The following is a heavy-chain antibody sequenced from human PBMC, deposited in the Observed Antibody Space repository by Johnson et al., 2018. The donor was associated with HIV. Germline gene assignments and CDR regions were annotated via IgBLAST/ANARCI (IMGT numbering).Heavy chain of an antibody. CDR2: ISSSGSTI. D-gene: IGHD6-6*01. J-gene: IGHJ3*02. Sequence: QVQLVESGGGLVKPGGSLRLSCAASGFTFSDYYMSWIRQAPGKGLEWVSYISSSGSTIYYADSVKGRFTISSDHSKNTLYLQMNSLRAEDTAVYYCARVGQKLVPVPRGAFDIWGQGTMVTVSS. CDR3: ARVGQKLVPVPRGAFDI. V-gene: IGHV3-11*04. CDR1: GFTFSDYY.